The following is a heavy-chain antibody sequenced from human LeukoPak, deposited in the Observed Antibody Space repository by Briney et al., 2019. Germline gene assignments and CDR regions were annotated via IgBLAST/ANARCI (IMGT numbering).Heavy chain of an antibody. CDR1: GYSISSGYY. CDR2: IYHSGST. J-gene: IGHJ4*02. V-gene: IGHV4-38-2*02. Sequence: SETLSLTCTVSGYSISSGYYWGWIRQPPGKGLEWIGSIYHSGSTYYNPSLKSRVTISVDTSKNQFSLKLSSVTAADTAVYYCASAPVGAPFFGYWGQGTLVTVSS. D-gene: IGHD1-26*01. CDR3: ASAPVGAPFFGY.